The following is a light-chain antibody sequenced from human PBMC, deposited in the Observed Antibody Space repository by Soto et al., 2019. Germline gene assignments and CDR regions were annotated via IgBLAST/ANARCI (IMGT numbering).Light chain of an antibody. Sequence: EFVLTQSPGTLSLSPGERATLSCRASQTVRNNYLAWYQQKPGQAPRLLIYDASSRATGIPDRFSGGGSGTDFTLTISRLEAEDFVVYYCQQFSSYPLTFGGGTKVDI. J-gene: IGKJ4*01. CDR3: QQFSSYPLT. V-gene: IGKV3-20*01. CDR2: DAS. CDR1: QTVRNNY.